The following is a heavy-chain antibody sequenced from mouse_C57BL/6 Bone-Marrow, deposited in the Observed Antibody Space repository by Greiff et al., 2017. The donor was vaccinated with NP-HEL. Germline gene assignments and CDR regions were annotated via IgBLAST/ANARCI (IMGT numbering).Heavy chain of an antibody. V-gene: IGHV5-4*03. D-gene: IGHD1-1*01. CDR2: ISPGGGNT. J-gene: IGHJ2*01. CDR3: ARGITTVPFDY. CDR1: GFTFSSYA. Sequence: EVKLVESGGGLVKPGGSLKLSCAASGFTFSSYAMSWVRQTPEKRLEWVATISPGGGNTNYPDNVKGPFTISRDNAKNNLCLQMSHLKSEDTAMYYCARGITTVPFDYWGQGTTLTVSS.